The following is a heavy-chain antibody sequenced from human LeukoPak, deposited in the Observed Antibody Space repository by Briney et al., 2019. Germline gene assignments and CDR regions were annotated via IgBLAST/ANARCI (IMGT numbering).Heavy chain of an antibody. J-gene: IGHJ3*01. CDR2: INSDASIT. CDR3: ARVQGHPPNGLDV. D-gene: IGHD2-8*01. CDR1: GFTFSSYW. Sequence: AGGSLRLSCAASGFTFSSYWMHWVGYAAGTGLVWVSRINSDASITSNADSVNAPFTISTDNAKNTLYLQMNSLRAEDTALYYCARVQGHPPNGLDVWGQVTMVTVSS. V-gene: IGHV3-74*01.